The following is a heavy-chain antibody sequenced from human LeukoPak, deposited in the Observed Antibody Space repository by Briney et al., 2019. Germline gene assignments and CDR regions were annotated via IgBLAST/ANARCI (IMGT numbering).Heavy chain of an antibody. J-gene: IGHJ2*01. Sequence: GGSLRLSCAASGFSFISYGMSWVRQVPGKEPEWVSDIRGSGDLTYYADSVKGRFTISRDNSRNTLYLQMNSLRTEDTAVYYCAKILTPGKWYFDLWGRGTLVTVSS. V-gene: IGHV3-23*01. CDR2: IRGSGDLT. CDR3: AKILTPGKWYFDL. CDR1: GFSFISYG.